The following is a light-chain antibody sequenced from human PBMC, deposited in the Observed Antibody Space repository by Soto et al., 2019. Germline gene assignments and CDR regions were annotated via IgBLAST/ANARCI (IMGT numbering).Light chain of an antibody. V-gene: IGLV8-61*01. Sequence: QTVVTQEPSFSVSPGGTVTLTCGLSSGSVSASYYPSWYQQTPGQAPRTLIYTTNTRSSGVPDRFSGSNSGSSASLAISGLRSEDEADYFCAAWDDSLSAWVFGGGTKLTVL. CDR1: SGSVSASYY. J-gene: IGLJ3*02. CDR2: TTN. CDR3: AAWDDSLSAWV.